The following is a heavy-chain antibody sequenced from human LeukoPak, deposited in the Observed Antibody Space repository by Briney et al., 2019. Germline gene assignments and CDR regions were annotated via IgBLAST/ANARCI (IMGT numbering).Heavy chain of an antibody. CDR2: ISSSSSYI. V-gene: IGHV3-21*01. CDR3: ARSKGSSWYGGAFDI. CDR1: GFTFSSYS. J-gene: IGHJ3*02. D-gene: IGHD6-13*01. Sequence: PGGSLRLSCAASGFTFSSYSMNWVRQAPGKGLEWVTSISSSSSYIYYADSVKGRFTISRDNAKNSLYLQMNSLRAEDTAVYYSARSKGSSWYGGAFDIWGQGTMVTVSS.